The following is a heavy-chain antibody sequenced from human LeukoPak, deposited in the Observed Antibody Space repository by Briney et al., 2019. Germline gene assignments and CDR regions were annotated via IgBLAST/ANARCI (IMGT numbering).Heavy chain of an antibody. J-gene: IGHJ4*02. CDR3: ARDLTARGSFDY. Sequence: PSETLSLTCSVSGVSVTNYYWSWVRQPAGKRLEWIGRNYPTGDTIYNPSLKSRVTMSVDMSKNHLSLKLTSVTAADAAVYYCARDLTARGSFDYWGQGILVSLSS. CDR1: GVSVTNYY. D-gene: IGHD3-16*01. V-gene: IGHV4-4*07. CDR2: NYPTGDT.